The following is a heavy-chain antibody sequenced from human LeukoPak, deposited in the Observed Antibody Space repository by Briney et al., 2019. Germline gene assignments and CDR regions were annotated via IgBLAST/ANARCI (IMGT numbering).Heavy chain of an antibody. CDR2: IYYSGST. CDR1: GGSISSYY. Sequence: PSETLSLTCTVSGGSISSYYWSWIRQPPGKGLEWNGYIYYSGSTNYNPSVKSRVTISVDTSKNQFSLKLSSVTAADTAVYYCARESRGYYSYYYYGMDVWGQGTTVTVSS. J-gene: IGHJ6*02. CDR3: ARESRGYYSYYYYGMDV. D-gene: IGHD3-22*01. V-gene: IGHV4-59*12.